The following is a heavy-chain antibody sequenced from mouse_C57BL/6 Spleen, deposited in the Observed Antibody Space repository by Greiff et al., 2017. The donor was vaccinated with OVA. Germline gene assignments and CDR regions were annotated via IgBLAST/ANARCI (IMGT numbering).Heavy chain of an antibody. CDR3: ARSLYYSNYGFAY. CDR2: INPNYGTT. Sequence: VQLKESGPELVKPGASVKISCKASGYSFTDYNMNWVKQSNGKSLEWIGVINPNYGTTSYNQKFKGKATLTVDQSSSTAYMQLNSLTSEDSAVYYCARSLYYSNYGFAYWGQGTLVTVSA. D-gene: IGHD2-5*01. J-gene: IGHJ3*01. V-gene: IGHV1-39*01. CDR1: GYSFTDYN.